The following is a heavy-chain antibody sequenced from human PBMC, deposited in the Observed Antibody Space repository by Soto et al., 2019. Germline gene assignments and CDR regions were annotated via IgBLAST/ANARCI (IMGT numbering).Heavy chain of an antibody. CDR2: VFHSGSN. V-gene: IGHV4-4*02. D-gene: IGHD4-17*01. CDR1: GGSIISSNW. J-gene: IGHJ3*02. CDR3: AIVGPVATTVPTVAAFDI. Sequence: QVQLQESGPGLVKPSGTLALTCAVSGGSIISSNWWSWVRQPPGEGLEWIGEVFHSGSNNIIPSLKSLVTISVYNSKNQFYLNLFSVTAAATPVYYCAIVGPVATTVPTVAAFDIWCRGTMVTVPP.